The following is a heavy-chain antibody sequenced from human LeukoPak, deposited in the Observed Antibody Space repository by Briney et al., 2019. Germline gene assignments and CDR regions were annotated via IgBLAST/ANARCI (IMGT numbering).Heavy chain of an antibody. CDR1: GYTFTSYY. V-gene: IGHV1-46*01. J-gene: IGHJ4*02. CDR3: GRATLSDYYFNY. Sequence: APVKVSCKASGYTFTSYYMHWVRQAPGQGFEWMGIINPSGGSTSYAQKFQGRVTMTRDTSTSTVYMDLSSLRSEDTAVYYCGRATLSDYYFNYWGQGTLVTVSS. CDR2: INPSGGST.